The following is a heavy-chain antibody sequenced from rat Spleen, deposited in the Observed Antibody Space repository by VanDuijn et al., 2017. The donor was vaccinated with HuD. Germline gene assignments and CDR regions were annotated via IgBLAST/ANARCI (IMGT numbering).Heavy chain of an antibody. V-gene: IGHV5-58*01. J-gene: IGHJ3*01. CDR3: AKDLGNYYDGSYYSSYVMDA. Sequence: EVQLVESGGGLVQPGSSLKVSCVASGFTFSSYVMHWFRQAPGEGLAWISSISPDGGSTYYPYSVMGRFTISRNNAENTVYLQMNSLRSEDTATYYCAKDLGNYYDGSYYSSYVMDAWGQGTLVTVSS. CDR2: ISPDGGST. D-gene: IGHD1-12*02. CDR1: GFTFSSYV.